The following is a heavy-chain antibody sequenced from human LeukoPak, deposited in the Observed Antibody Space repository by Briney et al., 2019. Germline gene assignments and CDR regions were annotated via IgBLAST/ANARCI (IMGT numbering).Heavy chain of an antibody. CDR1: GFAFSSYA. V-gene: IGHV3-23*01. CDR3: AKDFWSGYFYFDY. Sequence: GGSLRLSCAASGFAFSSYAMTWVRQAPGKGLDWVSGISGSGSSTYYADSVKGRFTISRDNSKNTLYLQMNSLRAEDTAVYYCAKDFWSGYFYFDYWGQGILVTVSS. CDR2: ISGSGSST. D-gene: IGHD3-3*01. J-gene: IGHJ4*02.